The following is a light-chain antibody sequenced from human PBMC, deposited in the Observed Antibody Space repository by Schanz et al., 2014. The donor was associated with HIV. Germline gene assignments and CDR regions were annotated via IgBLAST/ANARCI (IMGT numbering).Light chain of an antibody. CDR1: HYISSW. CDR2: AAS. J-gene: IGKJ1*01. V-gene: IGKV1-5*01. CDR3: HQYHSTPLT. Sequence: DIQLTQSPSTLSAFVGDEVTITCRASHYISSWLAWYQIKPGQAPKFLIYAASTLQSGVPSRFSGSGSGTDFTLTISSLQAEDVAFYYCHQYHSTPLTFGQGTKVEI.